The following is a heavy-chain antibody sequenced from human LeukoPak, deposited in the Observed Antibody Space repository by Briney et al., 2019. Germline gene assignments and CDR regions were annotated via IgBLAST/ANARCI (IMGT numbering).Heavy chain of an antibody. CDR1: GGSFSGYY. D-gene: IGHD6-19*01. CDR3: ARSVGIAVAGKPLNWFDP. Sequence: SETLSLTCAVYGGSFSGYYWSWIRQPPGKGLEWIGEINHSGSTNYNPSLKSRVTISVDTSKNQFSLKLSSVTAADTAVYYCARSVGIAVAGKPLNWFDPWGQGTLVTVSS. V-gene: IGHV4-34*01. CDR2: INHSGST. J-gene: IGHJ5*02.